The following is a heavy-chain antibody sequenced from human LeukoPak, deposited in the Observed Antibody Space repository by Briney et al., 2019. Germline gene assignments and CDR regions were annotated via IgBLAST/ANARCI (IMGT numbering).Heavy chain of an antibody. CDR2: IYSGGST. Sequence: PGGSLRLSCAASGFTVSSNYMSWVRQAPGKGLEWVSVIYSGGSTYYADSVKGRFTISRDNSKNTLYLQMNSLRAEDTAVYYCARSRGAAYWYFDLWGRGTLVTVSS. D-gene: IGHD6-25*01. CDR3: ARSRGAAYWYFDL. V-gene: IGHV3-66*02. J-gene: IGHJ2*01. CDR1: GFTVSSNY.